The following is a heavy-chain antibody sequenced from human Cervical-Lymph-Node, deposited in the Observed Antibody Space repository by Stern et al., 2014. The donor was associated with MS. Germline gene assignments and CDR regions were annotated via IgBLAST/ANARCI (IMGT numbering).Heavy chain of an antibody. CDR3: ARDRGIDDAFDL. CDR1: GFSFSNYA. V-gene: IGHV3-30*01. J-gene: IGHJ3*01. Sequence: DQLVESGGGVVQPGRSLRLSCAASGFSFSNYAVHWVRQAPGKGLEWVAVASYDGNKYSADSVKGRFTVSRDNSKNALYLQMNSLRTEDTAVYYCARDRGIDDAFDLWGQWTMVTVSA. D-gene: IGHD3-10*01. CDR2: ASYDGNK.